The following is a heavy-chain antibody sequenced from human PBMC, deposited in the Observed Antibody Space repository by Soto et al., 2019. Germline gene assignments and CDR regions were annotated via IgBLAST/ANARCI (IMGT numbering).Heavy chain of an antibody. D-gene: IGHD2-15*01. CDR2: ISSSGSTT. Sequence: QVQLVESGGGLVKPGGSLRLSCAASGFTFSDYYMSWIRQAPGKGLEWVSYISSSGSTTYYADSVKGRFTISRVNAKNSLYLQMNSLRAEDTAVYYCARDSCSGGSCYRIGAFDIWGQGTMVTVSS. CDR3: ARDSCSGGSCYRIGAFDI. J-gene: IGHJ3*02. CDR1: GFTFSDYY. V-gene: IGHV3-11*01.